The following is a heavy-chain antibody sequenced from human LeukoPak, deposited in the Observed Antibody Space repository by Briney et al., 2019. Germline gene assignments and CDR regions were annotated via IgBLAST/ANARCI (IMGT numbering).Heavy chain of an antibody. CDR1: GGSISSGDFH. V-gene: IGHV4-30-4*01. J-gene: IGHJ5*02. Sequence: SETLSLTCIVSGGSISSGDFHWSWVRQPPGKGLEWIGYIYYTGRTYYNPSLKSRVTISVDTSRNKFSLKLNYGTATDTAVYYCARVKGNYQNWFHPLGQGTLVTVSS. D-gene: IGHD1-7*01. CDR3: ARVKGNYQNWFHP. CDR2: IYYTGRT.